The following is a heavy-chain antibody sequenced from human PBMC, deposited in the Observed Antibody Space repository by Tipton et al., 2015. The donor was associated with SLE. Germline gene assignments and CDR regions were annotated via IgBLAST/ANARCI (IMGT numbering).Heavy chain of an antibody. CDR2: IWYDGSKK. Sequence: RSLRLSCATSGFNFNTFGMHWARQGPGKGLVWVAGIWYDGSKKYIGDSVRGRFTISRDNSRDTVYLEMNNLRAEDTAVYYCAKDGDYGGNSHYGMEVWGQGTTVTVSS. CDR3: AKDGDYGGNSHYGMEV. V-gene: IGHV3-33*06. CDR1: GFNFNTFG. D-gene: IGHD4-23*01. J-gene: IGHJ6*02.